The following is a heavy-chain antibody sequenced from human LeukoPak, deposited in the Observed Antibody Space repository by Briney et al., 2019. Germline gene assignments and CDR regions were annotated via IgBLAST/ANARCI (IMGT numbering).Heavy chain of an antibody. CDR2: FDPEDGET. CDR3: AKAGDSTFGGVTSSYHYGMDV. D-gene: IGHD3-16*01. Sequence: ASVKVSCKVSGYTLTELSMHWVRQAPGKGLEWMGGFDPEDGETIYAQKFQGSVTMTEDTSTDTAYMELSSLRSEDTAVYYCAKAGDSTFGGVTSSYHYGMDVWGQGTTVTVSS. V-gene: IGHV1-24*01. J-gene: IGHJ6*02. CDR1: GYTLTELS.